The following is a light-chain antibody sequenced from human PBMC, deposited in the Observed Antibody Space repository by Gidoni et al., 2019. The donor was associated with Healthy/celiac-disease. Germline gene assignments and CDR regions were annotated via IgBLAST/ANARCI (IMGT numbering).Light chain of an antibody. CDR2: DAS. V-gene: IGKV3-11*01. CDR1: QSVSSY. J-gene: IGKJ5*01. CDR3: QQRSNWPLT. Sequence: EIVLTQSPATLSLSPGERATLPCRASQSVSSYLAWYQQKPGQAPRLLIYDASNRATGIPARFSGSGSGTDFTLTISSLEPEDFAVYYCQQRSNWPLTFXQXTRLEIK.